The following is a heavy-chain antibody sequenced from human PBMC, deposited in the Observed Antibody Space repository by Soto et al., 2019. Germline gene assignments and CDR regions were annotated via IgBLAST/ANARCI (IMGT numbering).Heavy chain of an antibody. D-gene: IGHD6-19*01. J-gene: IGHJ4*02. CDR1: GFTFSSYW. CDR3: AGGTGWFIVD. CDR2: IKQDGTEK. V-gene: IGHV3-7*02. Sequence: EVQLVESGGGLVQPGGSLRLSCAASGFTFSSYWMNWVRQAPGKGLEWVANIKQDGTEKHYVDSVKDRFTISRENAKSSLHLQLNSLRADDTAVYYCAGGTGWFIVDWGQGTLVTVSS.